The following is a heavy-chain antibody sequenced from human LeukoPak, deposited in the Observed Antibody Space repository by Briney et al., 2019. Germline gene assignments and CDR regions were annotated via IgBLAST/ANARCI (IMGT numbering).Heavy chain of an antibody. J-gene: IGHJ3*02. V-gene: IGHV3-48*04. CDR2: TRNSDNNM. Sequence: GGSLRLSCEASGFTFSTCAMTWVRQGPGKGLEWVSYTRNSDNNMFYADSVKGRFTISRDNAKYSVYLQMNSLRAEDTAVYYCARRTAGDGSHAFDIWGQGTMVTVSS. CDR3: ARRTAGDGSHAFDI. D-gene: IGHD6-19*01. CDR1: GFTFSTCA.